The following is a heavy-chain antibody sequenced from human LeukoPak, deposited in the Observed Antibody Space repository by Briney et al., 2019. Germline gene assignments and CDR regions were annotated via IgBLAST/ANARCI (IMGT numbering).Heavy chain of an antibody. Sequence: AAVKVSCKASGYTFTGYYMHWVRQAPGQGLEWMGWFNPDSGGTHYAQKFQGRVTMTRDTSISTAYMELNRLRSDDTAVYYCARQQQLLDYWGQGTLVTVSS. D-gene: IGHD6-13*01. V-gene: IGHV1-2*02. CDR1: GYTFTGYY. CDR2: FNPDSGGT. CDR3: ARQQQLLDY. J-gene: IGHJ4*02.